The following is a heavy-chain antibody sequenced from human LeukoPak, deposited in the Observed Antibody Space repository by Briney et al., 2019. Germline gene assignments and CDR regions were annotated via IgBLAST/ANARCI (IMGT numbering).Heavy chain of an antibody. Sequence: GRSLRLSCAASGFTFSSYAMSWVRQAPGKGLEWVSAISGSGGSTYYADSVKGRFTISRDNSKNTLYLQMNSLRAEDTAVYYCAKAGDREWLRLAALDYWGQGTLVTVSS. J-gene: IGHJ4*02. D-gene: IGHD5-12*01. CDR2: ISGSGGST. CDR1: GFTFSSYA. V-gene: IGHV3-23*01. CDR3: AKAGDREWLRLAALDY.